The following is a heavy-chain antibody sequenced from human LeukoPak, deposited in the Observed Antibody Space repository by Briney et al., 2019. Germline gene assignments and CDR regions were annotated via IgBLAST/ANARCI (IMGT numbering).Heavy chain of an antibody. Sequence: WGSLRLSCAASGFTFRSYEMNWVGQAPGKGLEWVSYISSSGSTIYYADSVKGRFTISRDNAKNSLYLQMNSLRAEDTAVYYCARAHYYDSSGLDYWGQGTLVTVSS. D-gene: IGHD3-22*01. CDR1: GFTFRSYE. V-gene: IGHV3-48*03. J-gene: IGHJ4*02. CDR3: ARAHYYDSSGLDY. CDR2: ISSSGSTI.